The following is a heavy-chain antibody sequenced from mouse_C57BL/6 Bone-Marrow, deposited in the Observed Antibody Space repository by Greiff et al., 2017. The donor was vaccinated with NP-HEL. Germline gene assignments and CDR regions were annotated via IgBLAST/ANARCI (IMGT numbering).Heavy chain of an antibody. J-gene: IGHJ2*01. CDR1: GFSLTSYG. Sequence: VQLVESGPGLVQPSQSLSITCTVSGFSLTSYGVHWVRQSPGKGLEWLGVIWRGGSTDYNAAFMSRLSITKDNSKSQVFFKMNSLQADDTAIYYCAKSGYGSSYGFDYWGQGTTLTVSS. CDR2: IWRGGST. V-gene: IGHV2-5*01. CDR3: AKSGYGSSYGFDY. D-gene: IGHD1-1*01.